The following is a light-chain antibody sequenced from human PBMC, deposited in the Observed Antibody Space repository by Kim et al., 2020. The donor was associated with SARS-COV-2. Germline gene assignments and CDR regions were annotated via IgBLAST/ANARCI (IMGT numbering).Light chain of an antibody. J-gene: IGKJ1*01. Sequence: DVVMTQSPLSLPVTLGQPASISCRSSQSLVNSNGNTYLNWFQQRPGQSPRRLIYKVSNRDSGVPDRFSGSGSGTDFTLEISRVEAEDVGVYYCMQGSHLPWTIGQGTKVDIK. V-gene: IGKV2-30*01. CDR2: KVS. CDR1: QSLVNSNGNTY. CDR3: MQGSHLPWT.